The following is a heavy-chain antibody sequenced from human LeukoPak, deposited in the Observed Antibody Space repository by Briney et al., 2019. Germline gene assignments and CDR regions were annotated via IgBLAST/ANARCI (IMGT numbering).Heavy chain of an antibody. V-gene: IGHV3-21*01. CDR2: ITSSSSYI. CDR3: ARDPYSGNYGDYYYYYMDV. J-gene: IGHJ6*03. CDR1: GFAFNTYN. D-gene: IGHD1-26*01. Sequence: GGSLRLSCAASGFAFNTYNMNWVRQAPGKGLEWVSSITSSSSYIYYADSVKGRFTISRDNAKSSLYLQMNSLRDEDTAVYYCARDPYSGNYGDYYYYYMDVWGKGTTVTISS.